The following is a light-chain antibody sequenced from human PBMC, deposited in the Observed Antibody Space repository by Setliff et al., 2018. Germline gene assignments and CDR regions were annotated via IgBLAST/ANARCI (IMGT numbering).Light chain of an antibody. CDR1: SSDVGGYNY. J-gene: IGLJ2*01. CDR3: SSYTSSSTWV. CDR2: DVS. Sequence: QSALTQPASVSGSPGQSITISCTGTSSDVGGYNYVSWYQQHPGKAPKLMIYDVSKRPSGVSNRFSGSKSGNTASLTISGLQAEDEAYYYCSSYTSSSTWVFGGGTKVTV. V-gene: IGLV2-14*01.